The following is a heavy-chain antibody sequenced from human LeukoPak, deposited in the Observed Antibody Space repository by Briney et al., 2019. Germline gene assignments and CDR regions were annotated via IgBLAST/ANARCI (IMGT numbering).Heavy chain of an antibody. CDR1: GFTFDAYA. CDR3: AKSRVSRITMVRGVSPFAFDI. V-gene: IGHV3-43*02. Sequence: GGSLRLSCAASGFTFDAYAMHCVRQAPGKGLEWVSLISGDGGSTYYADSVMGRFTISRDNSKNSLYLQMNRLRTEDTALDYCAKSRVSRITMVRGVSPFAFDIWGRGTMVTVSS. CDR2: ISGDGGST. J-gene: IGHJ3*02. D-gene: IGHD3-10*01.